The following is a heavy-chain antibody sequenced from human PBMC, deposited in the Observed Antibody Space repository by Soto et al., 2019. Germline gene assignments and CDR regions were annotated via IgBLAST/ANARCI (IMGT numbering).Heavy chain of an antibody. CDR1: GYSFTNND. CDR2: MNPGSGDT. D-gene: IGHD3-16*01. Sequence: ASVKVSCKASGYSFTNNDVSWVRQATGQGLEWMGWMNPGSGDTGYAQKFQGRVTMTRDIYIARGSMELSRLRSDETAIGYCARMETFGSLNWFDPWGQGTLVAVSS. CDR3: ARMETFGSLNWFDP. V-gene: IGHV1-8*01. J-gene: IGHJ5*02.